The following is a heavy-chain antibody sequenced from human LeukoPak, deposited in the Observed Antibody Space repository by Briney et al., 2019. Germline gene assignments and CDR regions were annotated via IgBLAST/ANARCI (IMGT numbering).Heavy chain of an antibody. CDR2: IYYSGST. D-gene: IGHD6-19*01. Sequence: SETLSLTCTVSGGSISSYYRSWIRQPPGKGLEWIGYIYYSGSTNYNPSLKSRVSISVDTSKNQFSLKLSSVTAADTAVYYCARESVAVAGTVFDYWGQGTLVTVSS. CDR1: GGSISSYY. J-gene: IGHJ4*02. V-gene: IGHV4-59*01. CDR3: ARESVAVAGTVFDY.